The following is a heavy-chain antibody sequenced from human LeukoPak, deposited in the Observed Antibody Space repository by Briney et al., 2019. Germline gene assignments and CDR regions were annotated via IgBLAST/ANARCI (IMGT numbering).Heavy chain of an antibody. J-gene: IGHJ3*02. CDR3: ATSFAYCGGDCYSDAFDI. D-gene: IGHD2-21*02. CDR1: GYTLTELS. V-gene: IGHV1-24*01. CDR2: FDPEDGET. Sequence: ASVTVSCKVSGYTLTELSMHWVRQAPGKGLEWMGGFDPEDGETIYAQKFQGRVTLTEDTSTDTAYMELSSLSSEDTAVYYCATSFAYCGGDCYSDAFDIWGQGTMVTVSS.